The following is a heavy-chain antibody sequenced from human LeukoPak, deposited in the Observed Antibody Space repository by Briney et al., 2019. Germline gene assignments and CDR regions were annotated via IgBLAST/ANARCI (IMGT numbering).Heavy chain of an antibody. CDR3: ARWQSLAARFDN. CDR1: GLTVSSNY. Sequence: GGSLRLSCAASGLTVSSNYMSWVRQAPGKGLQWVSVIYSGGSTYYADSVKGRFTISRDSSKNTLYLQMNGLRADDTAVYYCARWQSLAARFDNWGRGTLVTVSS. D-gene: IGHD6-6*01. J-gene: IGHJ4*02. V-gene: IGHV3-53*01. CDR2: IYSGGST.